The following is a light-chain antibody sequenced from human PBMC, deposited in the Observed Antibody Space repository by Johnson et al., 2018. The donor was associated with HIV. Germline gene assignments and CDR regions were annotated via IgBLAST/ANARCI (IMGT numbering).Light chain of an antibody. V-gene: IGLV1-51*02. CDR2: ENN. Sequence: QSVLTQPPSVSAAPGQKVTISCSGSSSNIGNNYVSWYQQLPGTAPKLLIYENNKRPSGIPDRFSGSKSGTSATLGITGLPTGAEADYYCGKWDGSLSAGYVSGTGTKVTVL. CDR1: SSNIGNNY. J-gene: IGLJ1*01. CDR3: GKWDGSLSAGYV.